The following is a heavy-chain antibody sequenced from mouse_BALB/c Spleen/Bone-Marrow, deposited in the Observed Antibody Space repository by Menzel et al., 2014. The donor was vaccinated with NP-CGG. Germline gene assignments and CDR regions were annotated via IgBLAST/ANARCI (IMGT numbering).Heavy chain of an antibody. CDR3: SRLRMITTYFDV. CDR1: GFTFSTYA. Sequence: DVQLVESGGGLAKPGGSLQLSCAASGFTFSTYAMSWVRQTPEKGLEWVATISSSGSYTYYPDGVKGRFTISRDNAKNTLYLQMSSLRSEDTAMFYCSRLRMITTYFDVWGAGTTVTVSS. CDR2: ISSSGSYT. D-gene: IGHD2-4*01. V-gene: IGHV5-9-3*01. J-gene: IGHJ1*01.